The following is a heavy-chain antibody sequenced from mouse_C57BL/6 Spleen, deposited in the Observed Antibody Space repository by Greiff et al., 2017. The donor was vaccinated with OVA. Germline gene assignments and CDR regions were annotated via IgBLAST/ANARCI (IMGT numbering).Heavy chain of an antibody. CDR1: GYTFTSYW. D-gene: IGHD1-1*01. J-gene: IGHJ2*01. Sequence: VQLQQSGAELVMPGASVKLSCKASGYTFTSYWMHWVKQRPGQGLEWIGEIDPSDSYTNYNQKFKGKSTLTVDKSSSTAYMQLSSLTSEDSAVYYCARLTTVVATDYWGQGTTLTVSS. CDR2: IDPSDSYT. CDR3: ARLTTVVATDY. V-gene: IGHV1-69*01.